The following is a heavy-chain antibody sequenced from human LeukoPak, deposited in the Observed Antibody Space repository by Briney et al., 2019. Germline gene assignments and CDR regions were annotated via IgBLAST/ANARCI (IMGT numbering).Heavy chain of an antibody. Sequence: GGSLRLSCAASGFTFSSYAMHWVRQAPGKGLEWVAVISYDGSNKYYADSVKGRFTISRDNSKNTLYLQMNSLRAEDTAVYYCAKRRHVWELPPSSDWGQGTLVTVSS. CDR2: ISYDGSNK. J-gene: IGHJ4*02. V-gene: IGHV3-30*04. CDR3: AKRRHVWELPPSSD. D-gene: IGHD1-26*01. CDR1: GFTFSSYA.